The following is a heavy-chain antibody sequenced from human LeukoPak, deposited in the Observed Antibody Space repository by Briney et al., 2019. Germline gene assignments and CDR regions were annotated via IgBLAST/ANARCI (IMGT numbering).Heavy chain of an antibody. CDR3: ARDQVPRR. CDR2: ITGSGGTT. Sequence: GGTLRLSCAASGFAFSNYGMNWVRQAPGKGLEWVSGITGSGGTTYYADSVKGRFTISRDNSKNTLYLQMNSLRAEDTAVYYCARDQVPRRWGQGTLVTVSS. CDR1: GFAFSNYG. V-gene: IGHV3-23*01. J-gene: IGHJ4*02.